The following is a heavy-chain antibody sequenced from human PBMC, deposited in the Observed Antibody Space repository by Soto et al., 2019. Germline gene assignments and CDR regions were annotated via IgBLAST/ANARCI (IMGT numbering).Heavy chain of an antibody. CDR2: ISSSSSYI. CDR1: GFTFSSYS. J-gene: IGHJ4*02. Sequence: GSLRLSCAASGFTFSSYSMNWVRQAPGKGLEWVSSISSSSSYIYYADSVKGRFTIPRDNAKNSLYLQMNSLRAEDTAVYYCARDGIAAAGSFDYWGQGTLVTVSS. D-gene: IGHD6-13*01. CDR3: ARDGIAAAGSFDY. V-gene: IGHV3-21*01.